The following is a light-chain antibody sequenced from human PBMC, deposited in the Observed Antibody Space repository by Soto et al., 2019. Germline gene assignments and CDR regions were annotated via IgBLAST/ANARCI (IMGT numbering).Light chain of an antibody. CDR2: DVS. Sequence: QSALTQPRSVSGSPGQSVTISCTGTSSDVGAYTHVSWYQQHPGKAPKVMIYDVSKRPSGVPDRFSGSKSGNTASLTISGLQAEDEADYYCCSYAGSYTFVFGRGTKVTVL. V-gene: IGLV2-11*01. J-gene: IGLJ1*01. CDR3: CSYAGSYTFV. CDR1: SSDVGAYTH.